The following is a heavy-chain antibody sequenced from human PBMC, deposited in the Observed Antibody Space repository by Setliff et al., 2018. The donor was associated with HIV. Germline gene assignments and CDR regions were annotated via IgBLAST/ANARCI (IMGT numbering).Heavy chain of an antibody. V-gene: IGHV4-39*01. J-gene: IGHJ5*02. D-gene: IGHD2-21*01. Sequence: PSETLSLTCSVSGVSINRTEHYWGWIRQSPGTGLEWIGSVSQSGSTSYNPSLKSRITISVDRSKNLFSLKLISVTAADQGVYYCARVPVAGANWFDPWGRGTLVTVSS. CDR1: GVSINRTEHY. CDR3: ARVPVAGANWFDP. CDR2: VSQSGST.